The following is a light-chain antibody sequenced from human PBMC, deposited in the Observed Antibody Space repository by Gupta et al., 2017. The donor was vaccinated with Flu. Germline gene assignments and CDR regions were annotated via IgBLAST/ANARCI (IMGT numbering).Light chain of an antibody. V-gene: IGKV1-39*01. Sequence: MTQSPSSLSASVGDRVTISCRTSQTTSYYLNWYQQKPGKAPKVMIYAGSVLQSGVPARFSGSGSGTDFTLTISSLQPEDVATYDGQHSGTFGPGTKVDI. J-gene: IGKJ3*01. CDR2: AGS. CDR1: QTTSYY. CDR3: QHSGT.